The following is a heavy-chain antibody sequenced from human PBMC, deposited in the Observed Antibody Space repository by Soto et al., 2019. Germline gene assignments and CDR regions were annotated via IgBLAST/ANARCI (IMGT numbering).Heavy chain of an antibody. Sequence: ASVKVSCKASGYAFSSYAMHWVRQAPGQRLEWMGWINIGSGNTEYSQNFQDRITITRDTSASTVYMELSSLRSEDTAVYYCARDGGDCGYRLEELLSKGGYYYYVMDVWGQGTTVTVSS. CDR1: GYAFSSYA. CDR3: ARDGGDCGYRLEELLSKGGYYYYVMDV. D-gene: IGHD2-21*02. J-gene: IGHJ6*02. V-gene: IGHV1-3*04. CDR2: INIGSGNT.